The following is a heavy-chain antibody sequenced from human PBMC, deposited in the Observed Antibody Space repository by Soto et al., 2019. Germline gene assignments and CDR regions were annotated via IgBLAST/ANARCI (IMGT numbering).Heavy chain of an antibody. CDR2: IKQDGSEK. J-gene: IGHJ4*02. V-gene: IGHV3-7*01. D-gene: IGHD6-19*01. Sequence: ESGGGLVQPGGSLRLSCAASGFTFDIYWMNWVRQAPGKGLEWVANIKQDGSEKNYVDSVKGRFTISRDNANNSLYLQMNSLRAEDTAVYYCARENSGLGVRWGQGTLVTVSS. CDR1: GFTFDIYW. CDR3: ARENSGLGVR.